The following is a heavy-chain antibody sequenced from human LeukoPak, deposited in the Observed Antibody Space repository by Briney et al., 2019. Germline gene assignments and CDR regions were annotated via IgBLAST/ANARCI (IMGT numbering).Heavy chain of an antibody. V-gene: IGHV3-53*01. J-gene: IGHJ6*02. CDR3: ARVGDPYYYYGMDV. CDR2: IYSGGST. Sequence: GGSLRLSCAASGFTVSSNYMSWVRQAPGKGLEWVSVIYSGGSTYYADSVKGRFTISRDNSKNTLYLQMNSLRAEDTAVYYCARVGDPYYYYGMDVWGQGTTVTVSS. CDR1: GFTVSSNY.